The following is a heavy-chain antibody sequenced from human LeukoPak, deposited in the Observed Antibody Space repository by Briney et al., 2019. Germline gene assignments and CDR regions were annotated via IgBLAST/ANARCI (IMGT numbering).Heavy chain of an antibody. V-gene: IGHV3-23*01. CDR3: ALIRGTKYFQY. J-gene: IGHJ1*01. CDR1: GFTFSTYA. CDR2: ISGSGVTT. Sequence: GVSLRLSCAASGFTFSTYAMSWVRQAPGKGLEWVSAISGSGVTTYYADSVKSRFTISRDNSKNTVYLQMNSLRAEDTAVYYCALIRGTKYFQYWGQGTLVTVSS.